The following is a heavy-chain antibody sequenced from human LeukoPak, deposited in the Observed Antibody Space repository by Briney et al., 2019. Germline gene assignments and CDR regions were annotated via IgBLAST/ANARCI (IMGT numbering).Heavy chain of an antibody. CDR2: ISWNSGSI. CDR1: GSTFDDYA. V-gene: IGHV3-9*01. CDR3: AKGYRKGRWLPLDY. Sequence: PGGSLRLSCAASGSTFDDYAMHRVRQAPGKGLEWISSISWNSGSIGYADSVKGRFTISRDNAKNSLYVQMNSLRTEDTALYYCAKGYRKGRWLPLDYWGQGTLVTVSS. J-gene: IGHJ4*02. D-gene: IGHD5-24*01.